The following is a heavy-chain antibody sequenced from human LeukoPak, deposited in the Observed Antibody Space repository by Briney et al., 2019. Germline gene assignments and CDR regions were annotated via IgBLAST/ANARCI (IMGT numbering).Heavy chain of an antibody. J-gene: IGHJ4*02. CDR3: AKDRPNYYQSNGHYYRRDGDS. CDR2: FTSSGEAT. D-gene: IGHD3-22*01. V-gene: IGHV3-23*01. CDR1: GFTFSVYA. Sequence: GGSLRLSCDASGFTFSVYAMSWVRQGTGKGLEWVSSFTSSGEATYYADSVRGRFTISRDNSRYTLYLQMNSLTAEDTAVYYCAKDRPNYYQSNGHYYRRDGDSWGQGTLVTVSS.